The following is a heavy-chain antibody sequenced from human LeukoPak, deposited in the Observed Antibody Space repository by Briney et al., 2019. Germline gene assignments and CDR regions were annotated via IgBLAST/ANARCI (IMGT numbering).Heavy chain of an antibody. CDR2: ISGSGGIT. J-gene: IGHJ5*02. V-gene: IGHV3-23*01. CDR1: GFTFSSYA. Sequence: PGGSLRLSCAASGFTFSSYAMSWVRQAPGKGLEWGSSISGSGGITYYTDSVKGRFTISRDNSKNTLFLQMNSLRAEDTAVYYCAKDSGDTSGNWFDPWGQGTLVTVSS. CDR3: AKDSGDTSGNWFDP. D-gene: IGHD6-19*01.